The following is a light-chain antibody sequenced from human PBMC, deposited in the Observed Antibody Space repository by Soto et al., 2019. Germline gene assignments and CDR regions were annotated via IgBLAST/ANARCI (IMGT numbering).Light chain of an antibody. V-gene: IGLV2-14*01. J-gene: IGLJ2*01. CDR2: EVS. CDR3: SSYTSSSTLGV. CDR1: SSDVGRYNY. Sequence: QSVLTQPASVSGSPGQSITISCTGTSSDVGRYNYVSWYQQHPGKAPKVMIYEVSNRPSGVSNRFSGSKSGNTASLTISGLQAEDEADYYCSSYTSSSTLGVFGGGTKVTVL.